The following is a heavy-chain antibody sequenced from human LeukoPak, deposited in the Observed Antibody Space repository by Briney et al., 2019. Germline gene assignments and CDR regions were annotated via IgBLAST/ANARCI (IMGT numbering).Heavy chain of an antibody. J-gene: IGHJ4*02. CDR1: GFTFSSYS. CDR2: ISSSSYI. D-gene: IGHD3-22*01. CDR3: ARAGEYYDSVY. V-gene: IGHV3-21*01. Sequence: PGGSLRLSCAASGFTFSSYSMNWVRQAPGKGLEWVSSISSSSYIYYADSVKGRFTISRDNAKNSLYLQMNSLRAEDTAVYYCARAGEYYDSVYWGQGTLVTVSS.